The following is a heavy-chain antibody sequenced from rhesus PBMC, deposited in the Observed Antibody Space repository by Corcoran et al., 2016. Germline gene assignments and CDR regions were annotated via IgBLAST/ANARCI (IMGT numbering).Heavy chain of an antibody. V-gene: IGHV4-169*02. CDR1: GDSNSGNY. J-gene: IGHJ4*01. D-gene: IGHD2-21*01. CDR3: ARDHTGSFDS. Sequence: QVQLQESGPGLVKPSETLSVTCAVSGDSNSGNYWSWIPQAPGKGLEGIGYIYGSDGNTNYNPSLKTRVTLSVDTSQNHFSLRVTSVTAADTAVYFCARDHTGSFDSWGQGLLVTV. CDR2: IYGSDGNT.